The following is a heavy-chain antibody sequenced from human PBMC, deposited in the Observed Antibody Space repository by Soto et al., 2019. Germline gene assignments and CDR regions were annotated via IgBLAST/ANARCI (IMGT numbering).Heavy chain of an antibody. J-gene: IGHJ6*02. D-gene: IGHD3-9*01. CDR2: VPHTGSA. CDR1: GASVSNENW. V-gene: IGHV4-4*02. Sequence: QVQLKESGPRLVEPSGILSLTCDVSGASVSNENWWSWVRQPPGKGLEWIGEVPHTGSASYNPSLKSRVTIYVDKSKNQFSLRLISVTAADTAVYYCARNDFFDMDVWGQGTTVTVSS. CDR3: ARNDFFDMDV.